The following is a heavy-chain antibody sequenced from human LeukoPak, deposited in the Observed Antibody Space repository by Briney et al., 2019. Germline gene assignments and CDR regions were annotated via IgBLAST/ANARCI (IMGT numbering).Heavy chain of an antibody. CDR3: ARVSSDYDSSGYYNDY. Sequence: ASVKVSCKASGYTFTSYYMHWVRRAPGQGLEWMGIINPSGGGTSYAQKFQGRVTMTRDTSTSTVYMELSSLRSEDTAVYYCARVSSDYDSSGYYNDYWGQGTLVTVSS. CDR2: INPSGGGT. J-gene: IGHJ4*02. CDR1: GYTFTSYY. D-gene: IGHD3-22*01. V-gene: IGHV1-46*01.